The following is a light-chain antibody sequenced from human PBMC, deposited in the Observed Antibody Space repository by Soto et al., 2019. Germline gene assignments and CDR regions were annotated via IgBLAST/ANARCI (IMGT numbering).Light chain of an antibody. J-gene: IGKJ4*01. CDR2: AAS. V-gene: IGKV1-8*01. CDR1: QGISSY. CDR3: QQYYSNPQLT. Sequence: IRVTQSPSSLSASPSDRVTIICRGSQGISSYLAWYQQKPGKAPNLLIYAASTFQSGVPSRFSGSGSGTDFTLTISCLQSEDVATYYCQQYYSNPQLTFGGGSKVDI.